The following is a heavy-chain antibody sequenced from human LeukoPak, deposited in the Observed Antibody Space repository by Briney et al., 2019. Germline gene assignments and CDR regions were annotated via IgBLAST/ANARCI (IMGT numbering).Heavy chain of an antibody. CDR1: GYAFTSYD. J-gene: IGHJ6*03. V-gene: IGHV1-8*03. Sequence: GASVKVSCKASGYAFTSYDINWVRQATGQGLEWMGWMNSNSGNTGYAQKFQGRVTITRNTSISTAYMELSSLRSEDTAVYYCARTHYYYYYMDVWGKGTTVTVSS. CDR2: MNSNSGNT. CDR3: ARTHYYYYYMDV.